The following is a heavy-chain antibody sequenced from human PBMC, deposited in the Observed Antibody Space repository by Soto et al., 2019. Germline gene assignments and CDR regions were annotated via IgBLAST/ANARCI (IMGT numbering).Heavy chain of an antibody. CDR1: GGSISSGGYS. J-gene: IGHJ5*02. Sequence: SETLSLTCAVSGGSISSGGYSWSWIRQPPGKGLEWIGYIYHSGSTYYNPSLKSRVTISVDRSKNQFSLKLSSVTAADTAVYYCARARYDFWSGYYSTNWFDPWGQGTLVTVSS. D-gene: IGHD3-3*01. CDR3: ARARYDFWSGYYSTNWFDP. CDR2: IYHSGST. V-gene: IGHV4-30-2*01.